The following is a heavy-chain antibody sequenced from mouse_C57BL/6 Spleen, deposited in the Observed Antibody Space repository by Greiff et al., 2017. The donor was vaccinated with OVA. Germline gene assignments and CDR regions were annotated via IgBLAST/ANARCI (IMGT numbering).Heavy chain of an antibody. J-gene: IGHJ2*01. CDR3: ASQSYGD. CDR2: IYPGDGDT. Sequence: VQLQQSGPELVKPGASVKISCKASGYAFSSSWMNWVKQRPGKGLEWIGRIYPGDGDTNYNGKFKGKATLTADKSSSTAYMQISSLTSEDSAVYFCASQSYGDWGQGTTLTVSS. D-gene: IGHD1-1*02. V-gene: IGHV1-82*01. CDR1: GYAFSSSW.